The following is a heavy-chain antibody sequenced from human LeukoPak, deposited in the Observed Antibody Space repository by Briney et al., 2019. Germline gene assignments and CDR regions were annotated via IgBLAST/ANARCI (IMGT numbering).Heavy chain of an antibody. J-gene: IGHJ4*02. Sequence: GESLKISYKGSGYSFTTYWITWVRQMPGKGLEWMGRIDRSDSYTNYSPSFQGHVTLSADKSISTAYLQWSSLRASDTAMYYCAISKNTATPGDYWGQGTLVTVS. V-gene: IGHV5-10-1*01. CDR2: IDRSDSYT. CDR3: AISKNTATPGDY. D-gene: IGHD5-18*01. CDR1: GYSFTTYW.